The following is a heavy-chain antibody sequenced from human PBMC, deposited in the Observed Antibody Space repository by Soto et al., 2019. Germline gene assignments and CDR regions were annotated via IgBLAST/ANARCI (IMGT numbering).Heavy chain of an antibody. V-gene: IGHV1-69*01. CDR1: GGTFSSYA. CDR2: IIPMFGTT. J-gene: IGHJ5*02. CDR3: ARGVVVVAASQLGWFDP. Sequence: QVQLVQSGAEVRKPGSSVKVSCKASGGTFSSYAINWVRQAPGQGLEWMGGIIPMFGTTKYAQRFQGRLTVSADESTSTAYMELSSLRSEDTAVYYCARGVVVVAASQLGWFDPWGQGTLVTGSS. D-gene: IGHD2-15*01.